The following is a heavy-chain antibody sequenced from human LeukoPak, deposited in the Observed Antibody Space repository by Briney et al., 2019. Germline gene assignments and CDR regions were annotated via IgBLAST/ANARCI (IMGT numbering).Heavy chain of an antibody. D-gene: IGHD2-15*01. J-gene: IGHJ4*02. CDR2: IWYDGSNK. CDR3: ARALCSGGSCYSAFDY. V-gene: IGHV3-33*08. Sequence: GGSLRLSCAASGFTFSSYGMHWVRQAPGKGLEWVAVIWYDGSNKYYAASVKGRFTISRDNSKNTLYLQMNSLRAEDTAVYYCARALCSGGSCYSAFDYWGQGTLVPVSS. CDR1: GFTFSSYG.